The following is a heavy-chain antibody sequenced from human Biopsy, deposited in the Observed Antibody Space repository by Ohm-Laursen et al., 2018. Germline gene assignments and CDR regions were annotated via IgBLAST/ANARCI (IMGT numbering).Heavy chain of an antibody. V-gene: IGHV4-38-2*01. D-gene: IGHD4/OR15-4a*01. CDR3: ARGPYGDNAGAFDV. CDR2: FSHTGTT. Sequence: SDTLSLTCAVFGFSICSGHYWAWIRQPPGKGLEWVGEFSHTGTTIYNPSLKSQLTISIDKSKNHFSLRLISVTAADTATYFCARGPYGDNAGAFDVWGQGTVVTVSS. J-gene: IGHJ3*01. CDR1: GFSICSGHY.